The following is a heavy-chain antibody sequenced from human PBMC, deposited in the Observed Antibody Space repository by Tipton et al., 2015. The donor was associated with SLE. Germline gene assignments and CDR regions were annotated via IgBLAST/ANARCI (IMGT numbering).Heavy chain of an antibody. V-gene: IGHV4-30-4*01. J-gene: IGHJ6*02. Sequence: TLSLTCTVSGGSISSGDYYWSWIRQPPGKGLEWIGYIYYSGSTYYNPSLKSRVTISVDTSKNQFSLKLSSVTAADTAVYYCAIRFLEWLPRSYYYGMDVWGQGTTVTVPS. CDR1: GGSISSGDYY. CDR3: AIRFLEWLPRSYYYGMDV. CDR2: IYYSGST. D-gene: IGHD3-3*01.